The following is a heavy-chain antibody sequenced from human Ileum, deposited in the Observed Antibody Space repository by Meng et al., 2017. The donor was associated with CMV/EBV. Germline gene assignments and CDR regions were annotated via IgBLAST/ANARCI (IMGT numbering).Heavy chain of an antibody. V-gene: IGHV3-15*01. D-gene: IGHD3-16*01. CDR2: IKNKVGGGTP. CDR3: TTDGGFY. Sequence: GESLKIFFVAPAFTFTNSWMTWVRQAPGKGLEWVGRIKNKVGGGTPDYAAPVKGRFIISKDDSKNTLYLQMNTLTTEDTALYYCTTDGGFYWGQGTLVTVSS. CDR1: AFTFTNSW. J-gene: IGHJ4*02.